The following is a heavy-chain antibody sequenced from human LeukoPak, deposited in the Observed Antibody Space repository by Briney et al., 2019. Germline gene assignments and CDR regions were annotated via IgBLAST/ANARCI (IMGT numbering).Heavy chain of an antibody. CDR1: GFTFCSYA. CDR3: AKCPVFDDYFDY. D-gene: IGHD3-9*01. J-gene: IGHJ4*02. CDR2: ISGSGGST. V-gene: IGHV3-23*01. Sequence: GGSLTLSCAASGFTFCSYAMSWVRQAPGRGGVWGSAISGSGGSTYYADSVKGRFTISRDNSKNTLYLQMNSLRAEDTAVYYCAKCPVFDDYFDYWGQGTLVTVSS.